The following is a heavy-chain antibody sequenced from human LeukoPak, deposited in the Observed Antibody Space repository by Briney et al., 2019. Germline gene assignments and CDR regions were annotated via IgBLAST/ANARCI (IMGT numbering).Heavy chain of an antibody. CDR3: AREGMSESGSPAFDY. V-gene: IGHV3-30-3*01. Sequence: GGSLRLSCAASGFTFSSYAMHWVRQAPGKGLEWVAVISYDGSNKYYADSVKGRFTISRDNSKNTLYLQMNSLRAEDTAVYYCAREGMSESGSPAFDYWGQGTLVTVSS. J-gene: IGHJ4*02. D-gene: IGHD1-26*01. CDR1: GFTFSSYA. CDR2: ISYDGSNK.